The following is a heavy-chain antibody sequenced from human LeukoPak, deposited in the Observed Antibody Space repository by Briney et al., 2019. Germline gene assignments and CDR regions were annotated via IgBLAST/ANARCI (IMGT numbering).Heavy chain of an antibody. J-gene: IGHJ4*02. CDR3: AKDRQSWTSYGNGGDH. D-gene: IGHD2-2*01. V-gene: IGHV3-30*02. Sequence: GGSLRLSCAASGFTFSSYGMHWVRQAPGKGLEGVAFIRYDGSNKYYADSVKGRFTISRDSSKNTVYLQMNSLRAEDTAVYYCAKDRQSWTSYGNGGDHWGQGTLVTVSS. CDR1: GFTFSSYG. CDR2: IRYDGSNK.